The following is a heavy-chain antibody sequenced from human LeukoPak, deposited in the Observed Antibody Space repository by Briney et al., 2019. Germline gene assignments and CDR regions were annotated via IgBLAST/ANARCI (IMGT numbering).Heavy chain of an antibody. V-gene: IGHV3-21*04. J-gene: IGHJ4*02. Sequence: GGSLRLSCAASGFTFSSYSMNWVRQAPGKGLEWVSFISSSSSYIYYADSMKGRFTISRDNAKNSLYLQMNSLRAEDTAVYYCARGDGGSYYDYWGQGTLVTVSS. CDR1: GFTFSSYS. D-gene: IGHD1-26*01. CDR2: ISSSSSYI. CDR3: ARGDGGSYYDY.